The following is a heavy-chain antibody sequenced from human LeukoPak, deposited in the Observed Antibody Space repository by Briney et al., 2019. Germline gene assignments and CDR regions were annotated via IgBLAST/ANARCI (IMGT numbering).Heavy chain of an antibody. V-gene: IGHV4-31*03. CDR1: GGSISSGGYY. D-gene: IGHD6-13*01. CDR3: AIGYSSSWYSAANWFDP. CDR2: IYYSGST. Sequence: PSETLSLTCTVSGGSISSGGYYWSWIRQHPGKGLEWIGYIYYSGSTYYNPSLKSRVTISVDTSKNQFSLKLSSVTAADTAVYYRAIGYSSSWYSAANWFDPWGQGTLVTVSS. J-gene: IGHJ5*02.